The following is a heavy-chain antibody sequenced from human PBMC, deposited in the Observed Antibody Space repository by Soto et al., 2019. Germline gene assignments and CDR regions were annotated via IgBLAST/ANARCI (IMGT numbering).Heavy chain of an antibody. Sequence: QVQLVQSGAEVKKPGSSVKVSCKASGGTFSRYTFTWVRQAPGQGLEWMGRIIPILDIPNYAQNFQGRVTITAVKSTSTAYMELSRLTSDDTAVYYCASHFTGVLVLGTSPPGGDNYGWDVWGQGTTVTVSS. D-gene: IGHD2-8*02. V-gene: IGHV1-69*02. J-gene: IGHJ6*02. CDR1: GGTFSRYT. CDR3: ASHFTGVLVLGTSPPGGDNYGWDV. CDR2: IIPILDIP.